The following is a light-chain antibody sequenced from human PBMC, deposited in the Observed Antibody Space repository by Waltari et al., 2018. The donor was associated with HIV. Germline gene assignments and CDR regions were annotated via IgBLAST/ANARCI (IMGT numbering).Light chain of an antibody. CDR2: GNS. CDR1: SPNTGAGYD. CDR3: QSYDSSLSGGV. Sequence: QSALAQPPSVSGAPGQRVTIPCTGSSPNTGAGYDVHWYQQVPGTAPKLLIFGNSNRPSGFPDRFSGSKSGTSASLAVTGLQAEDEADYYCQSYDSSLSGGVFGGGTKLTVL. V-gene: IGLV1-40*01. J-gene: IGLJ3*02.